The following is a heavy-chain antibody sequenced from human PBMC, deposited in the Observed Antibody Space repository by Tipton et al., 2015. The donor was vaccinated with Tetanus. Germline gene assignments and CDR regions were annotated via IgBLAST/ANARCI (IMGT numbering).Heavy chain of an antibody. Sequence: QVQLVQSGAEVKKPGASVKVSCKASGYTFTSYGISWVRQAPGQGLEWMGWISAYNGNTNYAQKLQGRVTMTPDTSTSTAYMELRSLRSDDTAVYYCARDRISFVVVVAATGDAFDIWGQGTMVTVSS. CDR2: ISAYNGNT. V-gene: IGHV1-18*01. D-gene: IGHD2-15*01. CDR1: GYTFTSYG. CDR3: ARDRISFVVVVAATGDAFDI. J-gene: IGHJ3*02.